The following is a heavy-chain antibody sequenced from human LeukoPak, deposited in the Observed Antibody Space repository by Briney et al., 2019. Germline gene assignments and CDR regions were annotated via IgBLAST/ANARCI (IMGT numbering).Heavy chain of an antibody. CDR2: VSGSGAST. V-gene: IGHV3-23*01. Sequence: GGSLRLSCAASGFTFSSYATTWVRQAPGKGLEWVSGVSGSGASTYDAASVKGRFTISRDNSKNTVYLQMNSLRAEDTAVYYCAKLWPDLFTNHYYGMDVWGQGTTVTVSS. D-gene: IGHD2-21*01. J-gene: IGHJ6*02. CDR3: AKLWPDLFTNHYYGMDV. CDR1: GFTFSSYA.